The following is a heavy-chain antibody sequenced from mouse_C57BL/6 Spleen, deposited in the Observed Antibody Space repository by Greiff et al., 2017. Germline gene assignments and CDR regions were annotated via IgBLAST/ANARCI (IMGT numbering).Heavy chain of an antibody. CDR1: GYTFTTYP. CDR3: AREDDYFAGFAY. V-gene: IGHV1-47*01. CDR2: FHPYNDDT. Sequence: VKLMESGAELVKPGASVKMSCKASGYTFTTYPIEWMKQNHGKSLEWIGNFHPYNDDTKYNEKFKGKATLTVEKSSSTVYLELSRLTSDDSAVYYCAREDDYFAGFAYWGQGTLVTVSA. J-gene: IGHJ3*01. D-gene: IGHD2-4*01.